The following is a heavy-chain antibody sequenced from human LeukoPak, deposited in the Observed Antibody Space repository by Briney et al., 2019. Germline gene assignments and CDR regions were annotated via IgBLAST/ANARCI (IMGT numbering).Heavy chain of an antibody. D-gene: IGHD2-2*01. CDR2: INPNSGGT. V-gene: IGHV1-2*06. CDR3: ASLADIVVVPAAQKRYYYSYGMDV. CDR1: GYTFTGYY. J-gene: IGHJ6*02. Sequence: ASVEVSCKASGYTFTGYYMHWVRQAPGQGLEWMGRINPNSGGTNYAQKFQGRVTMTRDTSISTAYMELSRLRSDDTAVYYCASLADIVVVPAAQKRYYYSYGMDVWGQGTTVTVSS.